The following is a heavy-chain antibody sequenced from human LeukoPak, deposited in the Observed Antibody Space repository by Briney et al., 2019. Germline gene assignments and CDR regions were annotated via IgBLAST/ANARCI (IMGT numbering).Heavy chain of an antibody. Sequence: SETLSLTCTVSGGSISSYYWSWIRQPPGKGLEWIGYIYYSGSTNYNPSLKSRVTISVDTSKNQFSLKLSSVTAADTAVYYCARDVVVVAATPYWYFDLWGRGTLATVSS. CDR3: ARDVVVVAATPYWYFDL. D-gene: IGHD2-15*01. J-gene: IGHJ2*01. V-gene: IGHV4-59*01. CDR2: IYYSGST. CDR1: GGSISSYY.